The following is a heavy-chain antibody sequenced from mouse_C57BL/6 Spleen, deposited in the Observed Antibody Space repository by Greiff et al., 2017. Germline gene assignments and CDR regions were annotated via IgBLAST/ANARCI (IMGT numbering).Heavy chain of an antibody. J-gene: IGHJ2*01. CDR2: IHPNSGST. CDR1: GYTFTSYW. D-gene: IGHD3-2*02. Sequence: VKLQQPGAELVKPGASVKLSCKASGYTFTSYWMHWVKQRPGQGLEWIGMIHPNSGSTNYNEKFKSKATLTVDKSSSTAYMQLSSLTSEDSAVYYCVCGDSSGYLDYWGQGTTLTVSS. CDR3: VCGDSSGYLDY. V-gene: IGHV1-64*01.